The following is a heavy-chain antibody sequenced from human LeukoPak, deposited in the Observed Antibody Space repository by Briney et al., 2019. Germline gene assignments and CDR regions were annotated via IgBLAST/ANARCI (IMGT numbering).Heavy chain of an antibody. D-gene: IGHD5-12*01. CDR1: GGSISSGDYY. J-gene: IGHJ6*04. CDR3: ARDLATALMDV. V-gene: IGHV4-30-4*08. CDR2: IYYSGST. Sequence: SETLSLTCTVSGGSISSGDYYWSWIRQPPGKGLEWIGYIYYSGSTYYNPSLKSRFTISVDTSKNQFSLKLSSVTAADTAVYYCARDLATALMDVWGKGTTVTVSS.